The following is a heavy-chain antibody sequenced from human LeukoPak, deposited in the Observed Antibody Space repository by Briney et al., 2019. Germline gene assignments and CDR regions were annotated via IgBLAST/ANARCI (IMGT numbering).Heavy chain of an antibody. CDR1: GGSISSSSYN. J-gene: IGHJ3*02. V-gene: IGHV4-61*05. D-gene: IGHD5-18*01. CDR3: ARSEYSYGADAFDI. CDR2: IYYSGST. Sequence: PSETLSLTCTVSGGSISSSSYNWGWIRRPPGKGLEWIGYIYYSGSTNYSPSLKSRATISVDTSKNQFSLKLSSVTAAHTAVYYCARSEYSYGADAFDIWGQGTMVTVSS.